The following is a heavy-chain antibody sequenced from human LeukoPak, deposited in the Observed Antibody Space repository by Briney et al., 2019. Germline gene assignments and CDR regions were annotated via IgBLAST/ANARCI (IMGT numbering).Heavy chain of an antibody. CDR3: AGYSDQLLGTNWFDP. V-gene: IGHV4-30-2*01. CDR2: IYHSGST. D-gene: IGHD2-2*01. CDR1: GGSISSGGYY. J-gene: IGHJ5*02. Sequence: SETLSLTCTVSGGSISSGGYYWSWIRQPPGKGLEWIGYIYHSGSTYYNPSLKSRVTISVDRSKNQFSLKLSSVTAADTAVYYCAGYSDQLLGTNWFDPWGQGTLVTVSS.